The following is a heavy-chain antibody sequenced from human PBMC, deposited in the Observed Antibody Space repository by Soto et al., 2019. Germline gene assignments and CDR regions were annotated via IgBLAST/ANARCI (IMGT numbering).Heavy chain of an antibody. J-gene: IGHJ5*02. D-gene: IGHD6-6*01. CDR2: ISYDGSNK. CDR3: AIDPDSSSSEA. V-gene: IGHV3-30*03. Sequence: PGGSLRLSCAASGFTFSSYGMHWVRQAPGKGLEWVAVISYDGSNKYYADSVKGRFTISRDNPKNTLYLQMNSLRAEDTAVYYCAIDPDSSSSEAWGQGTLVTVSS. CDR1: GFTFSSYG.